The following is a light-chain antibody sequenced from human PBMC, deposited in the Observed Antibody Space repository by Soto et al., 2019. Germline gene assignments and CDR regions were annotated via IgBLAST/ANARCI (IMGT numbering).Light chain of an antibody. J-gene: IGKJ3*01. CDR2: DAS. CDR3: QQYNSYSFT. CDR1: QSISSW. Sequence: DIQMTQSPSTLSASVGDRVTITCRASQSISSWLAWYQQKPGKAPKLLIYDASSLESGVPSRFSGSGSGTEFPLPISSLQPDDFAPYYCQQYNSYSFTFGPGTKVDIK. V-gene: IGKV1-5*01.